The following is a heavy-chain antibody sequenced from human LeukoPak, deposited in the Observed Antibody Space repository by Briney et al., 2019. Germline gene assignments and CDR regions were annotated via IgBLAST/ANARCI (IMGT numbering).Heavy chain of an antibody. CDR3: ARVSSSWYPNDC. D-gene: IGHD6-13*01. CDR1: GGSFSGYY. V-gene: IGHV4-34*01. J-gene: IGHJ4*02. Sequence: SETLSLTCAVYGGSFSGYYWSWIRQPPGKGLEWIGEINHSGSTNYNPSLKSRVTISVDTPKNQFSLKLRSVTAADTAVYYCARVSSSWYPNDCWGQGTLVTVSS. CDR2: INHSGST.